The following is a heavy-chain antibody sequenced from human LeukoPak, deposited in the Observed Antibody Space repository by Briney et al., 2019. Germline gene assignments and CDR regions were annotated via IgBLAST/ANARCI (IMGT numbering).Heavy chain of an antibody. CDR1: GFSVSNNY. CDR3: ARDGGNLRSKVGMDV. J-gene: IGHJ6*02. V-gene: IGHV3-66*01. Sequence: GGSLRLSCAASGFSVSNNYMSWVRQAPGKGLEWVSVVYGADNTYYADSVRGRFTVSRDNSKNTVYLQMNSLRAEDTAVYYCARDGGNLRSKVGMDVWGQGTTVTVSS. CDR2: VYGADNT. D-gene: IGHD4-23*01.